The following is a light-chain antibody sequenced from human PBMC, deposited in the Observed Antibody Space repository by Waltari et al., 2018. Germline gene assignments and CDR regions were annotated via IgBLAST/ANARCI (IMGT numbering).Light chain of an antibody. Sequence: EIVLTQSPGTLSLSPGERATLSCRASQSVSSSYLAWYQQKPGQAPRLLIYGASSRATGIRDRFRVSGSGTDFTLTISRLEPEDFAVYYCQQYGSSPPWTFGQGTKVEIK. V-gene: IGKV3-20*01. J-gene: IGKJ1*01. CDR1: QSVSSSY. CDR3: QQYGSSPPWT. CDR2: GAS.